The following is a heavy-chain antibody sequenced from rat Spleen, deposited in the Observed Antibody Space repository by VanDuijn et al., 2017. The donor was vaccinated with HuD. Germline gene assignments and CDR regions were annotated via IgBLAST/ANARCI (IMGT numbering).Heavy chain of an antibody. J-gene: IGHJ3*01. CDR1: GFTFSDYY. Sequence: EVQLVESDGGLVQPGRSLKLSCAASGFTFSDYYMAWVRQAPTKGLEWVATISSDGRRNYYRDSVKGRFTISRDNTKSTLSLQMDSLRSEDTATYYCARPTEGIAWFVYWGQGTLVTVSS. CDR2: ISSDGRRN. D-gene: IGHD1-11*01. CDR3: ARPTEGIAWFVY. V-gene: IGHV5-29*01.